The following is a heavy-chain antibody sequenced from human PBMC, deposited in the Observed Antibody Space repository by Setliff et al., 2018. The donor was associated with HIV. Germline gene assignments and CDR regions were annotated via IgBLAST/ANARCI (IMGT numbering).Heavy chain of an antibody. CDR1: GGSFSAYH. V-gene: IGHV4-34*01. D-gene: IGHD6-13*01. J-gene: IGHJ6*03. CDR3: ARHRDPPGTSWIFYYYYMDL. CDR2: INHSGST. Sequence: SETLSLTCAVYGGSFSAYHWSWIRQTPGKGLEWLGEINHSGSTAYNLALESRVSMSIDTSKNQLSLRLTSVTAADTGVYYCARHRDPPGTSWIFYYYYMDLWGGGTTVTVSS.